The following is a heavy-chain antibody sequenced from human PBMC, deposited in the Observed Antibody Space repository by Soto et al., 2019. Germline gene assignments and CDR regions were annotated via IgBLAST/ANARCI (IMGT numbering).Heavy chain of an antibody. Sequence: QVDLVQSGAEVKKPGSSVTVSCKASGASFYNFALYWVRQAPGQGLEWVGGLTPVFRTANYSQKFQGRVNITADESTTTAYMELSNLRSDDTAVFYCAGVDCGGGTCYSGGVDYWGQGTLVTVSS. J-gene: IGHJ4*02. CDR3: AGVDCGGGTCYSGGVDY. CDR2: LTPVFRTA. V-gene: IGHV1-69*01. D-gene: IGHD2-15*01. CDR1: GASFYNFA.